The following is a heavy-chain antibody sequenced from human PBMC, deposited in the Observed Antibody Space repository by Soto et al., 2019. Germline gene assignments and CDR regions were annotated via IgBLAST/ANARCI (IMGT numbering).Heavy chain of an antibody. V-gene: IGHV1-2*02. J-gene: IGHJ6*02. CDR3: SKGRWTVGHCSGGSCYDGMDV. CDR2: INPKNGDT. D-gene: IGHD2-15*01. CDR1: GYTFIGFF. Sequence: ASVKVSCKSSGYTFIGFFLHWVRQAPGQGLEWMGWINPKNGDTYYAQKFQGRVTMTRDTSINTVYMELNSLKSDDTAVYYCSKGRWTVGHCSGGSCYDGMDVWGQGTTVTVSS.